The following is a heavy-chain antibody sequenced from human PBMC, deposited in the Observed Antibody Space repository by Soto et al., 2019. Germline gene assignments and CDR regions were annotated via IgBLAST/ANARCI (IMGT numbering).Heavy chain of an antibody. CDR3: ASTFGGVIPREFNY. CDR1: GYTFTSYG. V-gene: IGHV1-18*01. CDR2: ISAYNGNT. D-gene: IGHD3-16*02. J-gene: IGHJ4*02. Sequence: ASVKVSCKASGYTFTSYGISWVRQAPGQGLEWMGWISAYNGNTNYAQKLQGRVTMTTDTSTSTAYMELRSLRSDDTAVYYCASTFGGVIPREFNYWGQGTRVTVSS.